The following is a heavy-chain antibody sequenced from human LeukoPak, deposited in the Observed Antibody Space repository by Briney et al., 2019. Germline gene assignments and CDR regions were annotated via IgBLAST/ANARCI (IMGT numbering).Heavy chain of an antibody. CDR2: ISYDGSNK. CDR1: GFTFSSYW. CDR3: AREIAH. V-gene: IGHV3-30*03. D-gene: IGHD2-15*01. J-gene: IGHJ4*02. Sequence: GGSLRLSCAASGFTFSSYWMSWVRQAPGKGLEWVAVISYDGSNKYYADSVKGRFTISRDNSKNTLYLQMNSLRAEDTAVYYCAREIAHWGQGTLVTVSS.